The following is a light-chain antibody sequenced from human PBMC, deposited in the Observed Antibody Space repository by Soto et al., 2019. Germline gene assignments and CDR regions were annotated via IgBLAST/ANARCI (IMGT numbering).Light chain of an antibody. J-gene: IGKJ5*01. CDR2: GAS. V-gene: IGKV3-15*01. CDR1: QSVGSS. CDR3: QQYSNWPPIT. Sequence: EIVMTQSPATVSVSPGERATLSCRATQSVGSSLAWYQQKPGQALRLLIYGASTRASGIPARFSGSGSGTEFTLTISSLQSEDFAVYFCQQYSNWPPITFGQGTRLEI.